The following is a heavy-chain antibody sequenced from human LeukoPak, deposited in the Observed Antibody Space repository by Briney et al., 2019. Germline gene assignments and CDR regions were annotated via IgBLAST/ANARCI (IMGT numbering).Heavy chain of an antibody. CDR2: FYHSGNT. Sequence: EASETLSLTCAVSGYSTSSGYYWGWIRQPPGKGLEWIGSFYHSGNTNYNPSLKSRVTISVDTSKNQFSLNLSSVTATDTAVYYCARNGDTSGYYYLAPTTFDYWGQGTLVTVSS. CDR1: GYSTSSGYY. V-gene: IGHV4-38-2*01. J-gene: IGHJ4*02. CDR3: ARNGDTSGYYYLAPTTFDY. D-gene: IGHD3-22*01.